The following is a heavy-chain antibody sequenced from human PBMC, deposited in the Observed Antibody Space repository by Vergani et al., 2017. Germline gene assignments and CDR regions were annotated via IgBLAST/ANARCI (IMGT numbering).Heavy chain of an antibody. D-gene: IGHD6-19*01. V-gene: IGHV4-38-2*02. Sequence: QVQLQESGPGLVKPSETLSLTCTVSGYSISSGYYWGWIRQPPGKGLEWIGSIYHSGGTSYNPSLKSRVTISVDTSKNQFSLKLSSVTAADTAVYYCARAGIAVSNWFDPWGQGTLVTVSS. CDR3: ARAGIAVSNWFDP. CDR2: IYHSGGT. J-gene: IGHJ5*02. CDR1: GYSISSGYY.